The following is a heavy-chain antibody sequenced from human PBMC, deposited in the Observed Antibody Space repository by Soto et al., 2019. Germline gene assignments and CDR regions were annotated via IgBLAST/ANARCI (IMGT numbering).Heavy chain of an antibody. CDR3: ARSASRGDIVVVPAAMTDDYYGMDV. J-gene: IGHJ6*02. Sequence: ASVKVSCKASGYTFTGYYMHWVRQAPGQGLEWMGWINPNSGGTNYAQKFQGWVTMTRDTSISTAYMELSRLRSDDTAVYYCARSASRGDIVVVPAAMTDDYYGMDVWGQGTTVTVSS. D-gene: IGHD2-2*01. CDR1: GYTFTGYY. CDR2: INPNSGGT. V-gene: IGHV1-2*04.